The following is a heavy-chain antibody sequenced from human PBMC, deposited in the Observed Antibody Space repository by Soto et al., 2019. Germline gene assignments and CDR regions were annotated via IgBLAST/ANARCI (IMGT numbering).Heavy chain of an antibody. J-gene: IGHJ3*02. Sequence: SVKVSCKASGGTFSSYAISWVRQAPGQGLEWMGGIIPIFGTANYAQKFQGRVTITADESTSTAYMELSSLRSEDTAVYYCARRGLYYYGSSGYYPDAFDIWGQGTMVTVSS. CDR1: GGTFSSYA. CDR3: ARRGLYYYGSSGYYPDAFDI. CDR2: IIPIFGTA. V-gene: IGHV1-69*13. D-gene: IGHD3-22*01.